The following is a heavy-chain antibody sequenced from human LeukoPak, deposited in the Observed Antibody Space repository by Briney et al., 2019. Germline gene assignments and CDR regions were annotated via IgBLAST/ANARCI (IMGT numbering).Heavy chain of an antibody. J-gene: IGHJ4*02. Sequence: GASVKVSCMVSGYTFTSYGISWLRQAPGQGLEWMGWISAYNGNTNYAQKLQGRVTMTTDTSTSTAYMELRSLRSDDTTVYYCASMGGSSGWYYFDYWGQGTLVTVSS. CDR1: GYTFTSYG. CDR3: ASMGGSSGWYYFDY. V-gene: IGHV1-18*01. CDR2: ISAYNGNT. D-gene: IGHD6-19*01.